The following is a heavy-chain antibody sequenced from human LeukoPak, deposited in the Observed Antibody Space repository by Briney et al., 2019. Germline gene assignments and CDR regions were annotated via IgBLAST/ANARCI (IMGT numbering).Heavy chain of an antibody. V-gene: IGHV3-74*01. CDR1: GFTFSSYW. J-gene: IGHJ4*02. CDR3: TKDDDSTSYYFDY. Sequence: GGSLRLSCAASGFTFSSYWMYWLRQAPGKGLVWVSRINSDGSTTSYADSVKGRFTISRDNAKNTLYLQMNSLRAEDTAVYYCTKDDDSTSYYFDYWGQGTLVTVSS. CDR2: INSDGSTT. D-gene: IGHD2-2*01.